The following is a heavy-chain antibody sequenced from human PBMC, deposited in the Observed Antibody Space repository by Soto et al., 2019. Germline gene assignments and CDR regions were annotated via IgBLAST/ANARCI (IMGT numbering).Heavy chain of an antibody. Sequence: QVQLVESGGGVVQPGRSLRLSCAASGFTFSSYAMHWVRQAPGKGLEWVAVISYDGSNKYYADSVKGRFTISRDNSKNTLYLQMNSLRAEDTAVYYCAREITIFGVVTPNMGSWGQGTLVTVSS. CDR3: AREITIFGVVTPNMGS. CDR1: GFTFSSYA. D-gene: IGHD3-3*01. J-gene: IGHJ5*02. V-gene: IGHV3-30-3*01. CDR2: ISYDGSNK.